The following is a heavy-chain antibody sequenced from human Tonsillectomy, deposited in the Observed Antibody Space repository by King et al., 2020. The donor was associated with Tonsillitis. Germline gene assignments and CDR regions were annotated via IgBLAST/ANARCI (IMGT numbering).Heavy chain of an antibody. J-gene: IGHJ4*02. CDR2: INTDGSST. D-gene: IGHD5-18*01. CDR3: ARGSAGGYSYGYLNY. V-gene: IGHV3-74*01. Sequence: VQLVESGRGLVQPGGSLRLSCAASGFTFSNYWMHWVRQTPGKGLVWVSRINTDGSSTSYADSVKGRFTISRDNAKNTLYLQMNSLRAEDTAVYYRARGSAGGYSYGYLNYWGQGTLVTVSS. CDR1: GFTFSNYW.